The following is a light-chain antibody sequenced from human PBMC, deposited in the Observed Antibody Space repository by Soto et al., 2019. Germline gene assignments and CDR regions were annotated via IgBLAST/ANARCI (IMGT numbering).Light chain of an antibody. V-gene: IGLV2-14*01. CDR2: DVS. J-gene: IGLJ1*01. CDR1: SSDVGRYNY. CDR3: SSYTSSNTFV. Sequence: LAQPASVSGSPGQSIAISCTGTSSDVGRYNYVSWFQQHPGKAPKLMIYDVSNRPSGVSDRFSGSKSGNTASLTISGLQAEDETDYYCSSYTSSNTFVFRTGTKVTVL.